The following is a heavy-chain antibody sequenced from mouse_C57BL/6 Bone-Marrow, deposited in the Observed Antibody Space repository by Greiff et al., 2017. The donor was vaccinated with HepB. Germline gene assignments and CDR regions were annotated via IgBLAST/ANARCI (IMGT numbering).Heavy chain of an antibody. V-gene: IGHV14-4*01. J-gene: IGHJ3*01. CDR3: ARSGYYVAY. CDR2: IDPENGDT. CDR1: GFNIKDDY. D-gene: IGHD2-3*01. Sequence: EVKLQESGAELVRPGASVKLSCTASGFNIKDDYMHWVKQRPEQGLEWIGWIDPENGDTEYASKFQGKATITADTSSNTAYLQLSSLTSEDTAVYYCARSGYYVAYWGQGTLVTVSA.